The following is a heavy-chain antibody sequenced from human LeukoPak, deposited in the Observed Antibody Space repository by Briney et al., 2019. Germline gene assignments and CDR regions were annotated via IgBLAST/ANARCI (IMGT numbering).Heavy chain of an antibody. V-gene: IGHV4-59*01. CDR1: GGSISSYY. D-gene: IGHD3-3*01. J-gene: IGHJ4*02. CDR3: ARMTYDFWSGYQHYFDY. CDR2: IYYSGST. Sequence: SETLSLTCTVSGGSISSYYWSWIRQPPGKGLEWIGYIYYSGSTNYNPSLKSRVTISVDTSKSQFSLKLSSVTTADTAVYYCARMTYDFWSGYQHYFDYWGQGTLVTVSS.